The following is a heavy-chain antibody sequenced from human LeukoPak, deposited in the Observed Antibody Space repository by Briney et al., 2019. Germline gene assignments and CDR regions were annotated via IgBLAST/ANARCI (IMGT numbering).Heavy chain of an antibody. CDR3: ARSGPYYYGSGSYYPDY. J-gene: IGHJ4*02. D-gene: IGHD3-10*01. V-gene: IGHV4-4*07. CDR1: GGSISSYY. Sequence: KPSETLSLTCTVSGGSISSYYWRWIRQPAGKGLEWIGRIYNSGSTNYYPSLKSRVTMSVDTSKNQFSLQLSTVNAADTAVYDCARSGPYYYGSGSYYPDYWGQGTLVTVSS. CDR2: IYNSGST.